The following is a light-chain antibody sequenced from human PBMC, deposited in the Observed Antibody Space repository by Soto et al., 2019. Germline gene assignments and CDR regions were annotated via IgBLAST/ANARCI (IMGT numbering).Light chain of an antibody. V-gene: IGKV1-27*01. CDR1: QGISNY. J-gene: IGKJ3*01. CDR3: QKYNSAPLT. Sequence: DIQMTQSPSSLSASVGDIVTITCRASQGISNYLAWYQQKPGKVPKLLIYAASTLRSGVPSRFSGSGSGTNFTLTISSLQPEDSATYYCQKYNSAPLTFGPGTKVDLK. CDR2: AAS.